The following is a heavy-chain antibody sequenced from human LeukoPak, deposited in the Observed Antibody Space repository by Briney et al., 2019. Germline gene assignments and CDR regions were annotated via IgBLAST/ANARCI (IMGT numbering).Heavy chain of an antibody. CDR3: ARGQKGGTPKPRPRKYYFDY. V-gene: IGHV1-8*01. Sequence: ASVNVSCKASGYTFTSYDINWVRQATGQGLEWMGWMNPNSGNTGYAQKFQGRVTMTRNTSISTAYMELSSLRSEDTAVYYCARGQKGGTPKPRPRKYYFDYWGQGTLVTVSS. CDR1: GYTFTSYD. CDR2: MNPNSGNT. J-gene: IGHJ4*02. D-gene: IGHD1-26*01.